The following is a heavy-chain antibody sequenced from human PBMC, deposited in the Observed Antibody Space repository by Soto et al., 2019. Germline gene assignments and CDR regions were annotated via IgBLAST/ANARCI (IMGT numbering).Heavy chain of an antibody. D-gene: IGHD3-22*01. CDR3: AREWPGSRGYFDS. CDR1: GGSLSGYY. J-gene: IGHJ4*02. Sequence: SETLSLTCAVYGGSLSGYYWSWIRQPPGKGLEWIGEINHRGSTNYNPSLKSRVTISVDTSKNQFSLKLSSVTAADTAVYYCAREWPGSRGYFDSWGQGTLVTVSS. V-gene: IGHV4-34*01. CDR2: INHRGST.